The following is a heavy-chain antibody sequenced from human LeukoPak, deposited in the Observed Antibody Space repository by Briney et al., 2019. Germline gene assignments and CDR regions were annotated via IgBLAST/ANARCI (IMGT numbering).Heavy chain of an antibody. J-gene: IGHJ4*02. V-gene: IGHV3-33*05. D-gene: IGHD4-11*01. Sequence: GGSLRLSCTASGFTFSSYDMHWVRQAPGKGLEWVAVISYDGSNKYYADSVKGRLTISRDNAKNSLYLQMNSLRAEDTALYYCARDHYRAVTASDYWGQGTLVTVSS. CDR2: ISYDGSNK. CDR1: GFTFSSYD. CDR3: ARDHYRAVTASDY.